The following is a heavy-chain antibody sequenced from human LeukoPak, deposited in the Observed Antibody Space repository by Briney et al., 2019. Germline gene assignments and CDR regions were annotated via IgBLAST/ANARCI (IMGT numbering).Heavy chain of an antibody. J-gene: IGHJ5*02. V-gene: IGHV4-61*02. D-gene: IGHD6-6*01. CDR1: GGSISSGTYY. CDR3: ARVLAARPRGNWFDP. Sequence: PSQTLSLTCTVSGGSISSGTYYWSWIRQPAGKGLEWLGRFYTTGSTSYNPSLKSRVTISVDRSKNQFSLNLSSVTAADTAVYYCARVLAARPRGNWFDPWGQGTLVTVSS. CDR2: FYTTGST.